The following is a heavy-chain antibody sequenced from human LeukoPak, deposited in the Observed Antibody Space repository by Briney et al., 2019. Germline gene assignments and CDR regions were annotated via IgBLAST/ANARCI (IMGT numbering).Heavy chain of an antibody. J-gene: IGHJ6*03. Sequence: SENLSLNCAVYGGSFSGYYWTWIRPTPGKGLEGIGEMNPSGSTSHNPFLNIRVTISVVTSNDQFTLDLSSVTAADAAVYYCARGRQDVTMIVVVMTAFSYYLDVWGKGTTVTVS. CDR3: ARGRQDVTMIVVVMTAFSYYLDV. CDR2: MNPSGST. V-gene: IGHV4-34*01. CDR1: GGSFSGYY. D-gene: IGHD3-22*01.